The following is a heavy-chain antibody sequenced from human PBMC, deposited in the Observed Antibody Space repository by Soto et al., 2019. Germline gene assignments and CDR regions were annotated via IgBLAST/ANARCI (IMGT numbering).Heavy chain of an antibody. D-gene: IGHD4-17*01. CDR2: ISSSTNTI. Sequence: EVQLVESGGGLIQPGGSLRLSCAASGFTFSNFNMNWVREPPGKGPEWLSYISSSTNTIYYADSVKGPFTISRDNGKNSLYLQMNSLRDEDTAVYYCAGIPTVITGYYFGYWGQGTLVTVSS. CDR1: GFTFSNFN. V-gene: IGHV3-48*02. CDR3: AGIPTVITGYYFGY. J-gene: IGHJ4*02.